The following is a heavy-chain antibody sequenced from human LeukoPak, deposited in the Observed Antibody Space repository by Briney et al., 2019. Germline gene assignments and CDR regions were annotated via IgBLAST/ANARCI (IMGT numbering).Heavy chain of an antibody. D-gene: IGHD2-21*01. J-gene: IGHJ4*02. CDR3: SYDHFDY. Sequence: GGSLRFSCATSGFTSSNYWMEWVRRAPGKGLEWVSRIKGDGSYTTYADSVKGRFTISRDNAKNTLYLQMHSLRAEDTAVYYCSYDHFDYWGQGTLVTVSS. V-gene: IGHV3-74*03. CDR1: GFTSSNYW. CDR2: IKGDGSYT.